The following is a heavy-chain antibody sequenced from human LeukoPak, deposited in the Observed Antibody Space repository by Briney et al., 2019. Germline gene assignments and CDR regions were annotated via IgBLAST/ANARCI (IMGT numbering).Heavy chain of an antibody. CDR3: ARDQGLRSSSLNYYHYFGV. CDR1: GYSMCRGYD. CDR2: IYHSGST. D-gene: IGHD6-6*01. J-gene: IGHJ6*03. Sequence: SETQSLTCTLSGYSMCRGYDWGWTGQPPGKGLGWIGSIYHSGSTYYTPSLKSRVTISGDTSKNQFSLQLSSVTAADTAVYYCARDQGLRSSSLNYYHYFGVWGQGTTVTVSS. V-gene: IGHV4-38-2*02.